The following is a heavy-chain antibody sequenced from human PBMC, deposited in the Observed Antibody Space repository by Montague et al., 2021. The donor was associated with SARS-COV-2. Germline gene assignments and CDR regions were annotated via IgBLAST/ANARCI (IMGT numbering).Heavy chain of an antibody. CDR1: GGSISSYH. CDR3: ARGSYGPYAFDI. Sequence: SETLSPTCTVSGGSISSYHWSWIRQPPGKGLEWIGYINYSGSTNYNLSLKSRVTISLDTSKNQFSLKLNSVTAADTAVYYCARGSYGPYAFDIWGQGTMVTVSS. D-gene: IGHD5-18*01. V-gene: IGHV4-59*12. CDR2: INYSGST. J-gene: IGHJ3*02.